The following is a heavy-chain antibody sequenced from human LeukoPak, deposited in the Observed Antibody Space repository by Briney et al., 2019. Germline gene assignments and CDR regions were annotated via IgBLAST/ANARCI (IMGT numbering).Heavy chain of an antibody. CDR3: ARAWGSPDYYYYYMDV. D-gene: IGHD3-16*01. V-gene: IGHV1-18*01. J-gene: IGHJ6*03. Sequence: ASVNVSCKASGYTFITYGITWVRQAPGQGLEWMGWITPYNGDTNYAQNLQDRVTMTTDTSTSTAYMELRSLRSDDTAVYYCARAWGSPDYYYYYMDVWGKGTTVTVSS. CDR2: ITPYNGDT. CDR1: GYTFITYG.